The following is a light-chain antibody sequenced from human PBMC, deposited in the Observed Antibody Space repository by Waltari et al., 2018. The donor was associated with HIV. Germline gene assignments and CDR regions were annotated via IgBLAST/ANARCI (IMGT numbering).Light chain of an antibody. CDR1: TSDTSVFHF. J-gene: IGLJ3*02. CDR3: SSYSARGFVV. Sequence: HSALTQPASVSGSPGQSITIPCTGPTSDTSVFHFVSWYQQSPVSAPKLIIFEVYVRPSGMSDRVSGSKACGTASLTISALRAEDEADYFCSSYSARGFVVFGGGTKVTVL. V-gene: IGLV2-14*01. CDR2: EVY.